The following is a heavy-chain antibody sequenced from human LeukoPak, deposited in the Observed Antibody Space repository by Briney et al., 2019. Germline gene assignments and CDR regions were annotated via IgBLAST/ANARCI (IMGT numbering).Heavy chain of an antibody. CDR1: GGSISSYY. CDR3: AREITIFGVVITSGAFDI. Sequence: PSETLSLTCTVSGGSISSYYWSWIRQPPGKGLEWIGEINHSGSTNYNPSLKSRVTISVDTSKNQFSLKLSSVTAADTAVYYCAREITIFGVVITSGAFDIWGQGTMVTVSS. CDR2: INHSGST. J-gene: IGHJ3*02. D-gene: IGHD3-3*01. V-gene: IGHV4-34*01.